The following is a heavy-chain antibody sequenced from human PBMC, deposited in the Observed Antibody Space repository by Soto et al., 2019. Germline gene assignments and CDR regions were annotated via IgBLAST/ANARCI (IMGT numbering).Heavy chain of an antibody. CDR3: SHSRIGAAGLFDY. Sequence: QITLKESGPTLVKPTQTLTLTCTFSGFSLSTSGVGVGWIRQPPGKALEWLALIYWDDDKRYSQSLKSRRTVTKDTAKNQMDLTMNNLDPVDTATYYCSHSRIGAAGLFDYWGQGTLVTVCS. J-gene: IGHJ4*02. CDR2: IYWDDDK. D-gene: IGHD6-13*01. V-gene: IGHV2-5*02. CDR1: GFSLSTSGVG.